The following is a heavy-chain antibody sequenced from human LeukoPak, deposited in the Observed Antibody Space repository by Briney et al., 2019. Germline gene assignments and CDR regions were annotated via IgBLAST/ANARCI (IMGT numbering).Heavy chain of an antibody. D-gene: IGHD4-11*01. Sequence: GASVKASCKASGYTFSSYDINWVRQAPGQGLEWMGGIIPIFGTANYAQKFQGRVTITTDESTSTAYMELSSLRSEDTAVYYCARGYSNYFDYWGQGTLVTVSS. CDR1: GYTFSSYD. J-gene: IGHJ4*02. CDR2: IIPIFGTA. V-gene: IGHV1-69*05. CDR3: ARGYSNYFDY.